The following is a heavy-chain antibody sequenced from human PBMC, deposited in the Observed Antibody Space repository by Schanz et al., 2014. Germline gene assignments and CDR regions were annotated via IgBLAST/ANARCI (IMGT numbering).Heavy chain of an antibody. Sequence: QVQLVQSGTQVKKPGASVKVSCKASGYTLSAYSLHWVRPAPGQGLEWMGIVNPSVRGTHFAREFQGRVTVTSDTSTSTVYMELSGLRSEDTAVYYCAGAFDSSGYYFDYWGQGTLVTVSS. J-gene: IGHJ4*02. D-gene: IGHD3-22*01. V-gene: IGHV1-46*03. CDR2: VNPSVRGT. CDR3: AGAFDSSGYYFDY. CDR1: GYTLSAYS.